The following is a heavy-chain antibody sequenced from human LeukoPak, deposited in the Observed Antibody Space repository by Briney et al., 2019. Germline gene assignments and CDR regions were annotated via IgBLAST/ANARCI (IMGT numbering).Heavy chain of an antibody. V-gene: IGHV3-74*01. CDR3: ARGGRIAVAGTIDY. Sequence: PGGSLRLSCAASGFTFSSYWMHWVRQAPGKGLVWVSCINSDGSSTSYADSVKGRFTISRDNAKNTLYLQMNSLRAEDTAVYYCARGGRIAVAGTIDYWGQGTLVTVSS. CDR2: INSDGSST. J-gene: IGHJ4*02. CDR1: GFTFSSYW. D-gene: IGHD6-19*01.